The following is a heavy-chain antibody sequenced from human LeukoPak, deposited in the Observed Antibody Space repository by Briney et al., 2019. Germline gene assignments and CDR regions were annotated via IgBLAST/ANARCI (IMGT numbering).Heavy chain of an antibody. CDR3: ARDRFDYYGSGSYYRRGGVYYFDY. Sequence: SETLSLTCTVSGGSISSYYWSWIRQPAGKGLEWIGRIYTGGSTNYNPSLKSRVTMSVDTSKNQFSLKLSSVTAADTAVYYCARDRFDYYGSGSYYRRGGVYYFDYWGQGTLVTVSS. D-gene: IGHD3-10*01. CDR2: IYTGGST. CDR1: GGSISSYY. V-gene: IGHV4-4*07. J-gene: IGHJ4*02.